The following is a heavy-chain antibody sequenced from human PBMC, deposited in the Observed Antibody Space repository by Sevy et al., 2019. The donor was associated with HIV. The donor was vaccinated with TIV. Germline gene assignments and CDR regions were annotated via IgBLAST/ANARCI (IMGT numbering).Heavy chain of an antibody. V-gene: IGHV3-30*04. Sequence: GGSLRLSCAASGFSFSRSPMHWVRQAPGKGLEWVAVMSYNGNKKYNGDSVKGRFTISRDDSKNTLYLQMNSLRAEDTAASYCAGEGVLMGGAIVSYGMDVWGQGTTVTVSS. D-gene: IGHD3-16*02. CDR2: MSYNGNKK. J-gene: IGHJ6*02. CDR3: AGEGVLMGGAIVSYGMDV. CDR1: GFSFSRSP.